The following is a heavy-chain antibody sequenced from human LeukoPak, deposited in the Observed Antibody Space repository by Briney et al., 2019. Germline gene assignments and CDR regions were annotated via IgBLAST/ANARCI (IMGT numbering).Heavy chain of an antibody. J-gene: IGHJ4*02. D-gene: IGHD5-24*01. CDR1: GGSISSGEYY. CDR3: ARDLEMATIKGSPFRAPVVTAGGTFGY. CDR2: IYYSGST. Sequence: PSETLSLTCTVSGGSISSGEYYWGWIRQPPGKGLEWIGYIYYSGSTYYNPSLKSRVTISVDTSKNQFYLKLSSVPAADTAVYYCARDLEMATIKGSPFRAPVVTAGGTFGYWGQGTLVTVSS. V-gene: IGHV4-30-4*01.